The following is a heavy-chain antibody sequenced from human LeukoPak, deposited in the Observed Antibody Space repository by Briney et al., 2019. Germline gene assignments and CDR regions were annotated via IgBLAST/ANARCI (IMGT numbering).Heavy chain of an antibody. J-gene: IGHJ3*02. V-gene: IGHV1-3*01. Sequence: ASVKVSCKVSGYTLTELSMHWVRQAPGQRLEWMGWINAGNGNTKYSQKFQGRVTITRDTSASTAYMELSSLRSEDTAVYYCARDPDYYDSSGAFDIWGQGTMVTVSS. CDR2: INAGNGNT. D-gene: IGHD3-22*01. CDR1: GYTLTELS. CDR3: ARDPDYYDSSGAFDI.